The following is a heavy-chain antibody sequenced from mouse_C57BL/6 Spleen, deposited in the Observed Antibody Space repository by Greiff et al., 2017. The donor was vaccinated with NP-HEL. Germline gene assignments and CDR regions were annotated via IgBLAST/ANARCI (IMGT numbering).Heavy chain of an antibody. Sequence: QVQLQQPGAELVMPGASVKLSCKASGYTFTSYWMPWVKQRPGQGLEWIGEIDPSDSYTNYNQKFKGKSTLTVDKSSSTAYMQLSSLTSEDSAVYYCARKRGLDYGSSYYYAMDYWGQGTSVTVSS. V-gene: IGHV1-69*01. CDR3: ARKRGLDYGSSYYYAMDY. J-gene: IGHJ4*01. CDR1: GYTFTSYW. CDR2: IDPSDSYT. D-gene: IGHD2-2*01.